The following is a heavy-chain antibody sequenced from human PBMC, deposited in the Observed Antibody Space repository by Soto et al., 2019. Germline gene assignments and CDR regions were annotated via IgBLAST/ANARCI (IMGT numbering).Heavy chain of an antibody. J-gene: IGHJ6*02. Sequence: AASVKVSCKASGYTFTSYGISWVRQAPGQGLEWMGWISAYNGNTNYAQKLQGSVTMTTDTSTSTAYMELRSLRSDDTAVYYCARDPMPQQWLVPYYYGMDVWGQGTTVTVSS. CDR2: ISAYNGNT. CDR1: GYTFTSYG. CDR3: ARDPMPQQWLVPYYYGMDV. V-gene: IGHV1-18*01. D-gene: IGHD6-19*01.